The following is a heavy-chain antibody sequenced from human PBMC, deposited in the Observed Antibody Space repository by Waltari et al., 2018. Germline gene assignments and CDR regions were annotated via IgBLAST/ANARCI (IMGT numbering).Heavy chain of an antibody. CDR1: GFIFSTYG. CDR3: AKTKRLTTISPFDL. D-gene: IGHD4-4*01. J-gene: IGHJ4*02. CDR2: IGKDKGHK. Sequence: QVQLVESGGGVVQPGGSLRLSCAASGFIFSTYGLPWVRQAPGREGEWGAEIGKDKGHKYPADAVKGRFTIFRDNLRDTLFLQMNDLRLEDTAVYYCAKTKRLTTISPFDLWGQGTLVTVSS. V-gene: IGHV3-30*18.